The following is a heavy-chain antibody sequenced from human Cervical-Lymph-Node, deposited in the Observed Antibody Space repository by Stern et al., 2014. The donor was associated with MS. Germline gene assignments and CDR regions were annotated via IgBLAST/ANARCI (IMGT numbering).Heavy chain of an antibody. CDR2: ISYDGTHK. Sequence: VQLVESGGGVVQPGRSLRLSCAASGFSFSDYGIHWVRQAPGKALAWVAVISYDGTHKYYTDSVNGRGTISRANSKNTVYLEMNSLRSDDTAVYYCAKDLGGNAFDYWGQGTLVIVSS. J-gene: IGHJ4*02. V-gene: IGHV3-30*18. D-gene: IGHD4-23*01. CDR1: GFSFSDYG. CDR3: AKDLGGNAFDY.